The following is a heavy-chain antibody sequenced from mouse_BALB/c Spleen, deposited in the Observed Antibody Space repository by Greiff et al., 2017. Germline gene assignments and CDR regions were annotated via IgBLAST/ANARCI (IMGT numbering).Heavy chain of an antibody. CDR2: IYPGNVNT. Sequence: VQLQQSGPELVKPGASVRISCKASGYTFTSYYIHWVKQRPGQGLEWIGWIYPGNVNTKYNEKFKGKATLTADKSSSTAYMQLSSLTSEDSAVYFCARRGHSSGYEFAYWGQGTLVTVSA. D-gene: IGHD3-1*01. CDR3: ARRGHSSGYEFAY. CDR1: GYTFTSYY. J-gene: IGHJ3*01. V-gene: IGHV1S56*01.